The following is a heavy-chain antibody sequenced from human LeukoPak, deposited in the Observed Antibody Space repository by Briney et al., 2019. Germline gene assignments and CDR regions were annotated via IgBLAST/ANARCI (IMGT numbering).Heavy chain of an antibody. D-gene: IGHD3-10*01. Sequence: PGGSLRLSCAASGFTFSSYEMNWVRQAPGKGLEWVSGISGSGDYTYYADSLKGRFTISRDNSKNTLYLQMNSLRAEDTALYYCAKDLTYYYGLGSSTNAFDIWGQGTMVTVSS. V-gene: IGHV3-23*01. CDR1: GFTFSSYE. CDR3: AKDLTYYYGLGSSTNAFDI. J-gene: IGHJ3*02. CDR2: ISGSGDYT.